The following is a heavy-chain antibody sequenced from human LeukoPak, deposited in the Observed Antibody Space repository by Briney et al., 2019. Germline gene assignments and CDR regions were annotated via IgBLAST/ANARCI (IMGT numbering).Heavy chain of an antibody. V-gene: IGHV3-23*01. CDR2: ISGSGGST. Sequence: GGSLRLSCAASGFTFSNAWMSWVRQAPGKGLEWVSAISGSGGSTYYADSVKGRFTISRDNSKNTLYLQMNSLRAEDTAVYYCAKDLALVAATNYFDYWGQGTLVTVSS. CDR3: AKDLALVAATNYFDY. D-gene: IGHD2-15*01. J-gene: IGHJ4*02. CDR1: GFTFSNAW.